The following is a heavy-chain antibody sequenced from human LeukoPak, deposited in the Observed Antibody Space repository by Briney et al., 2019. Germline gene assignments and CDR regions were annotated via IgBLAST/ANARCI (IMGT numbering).Heavy chain of an antibody. D-gene: IGHD1-26*01. J-gene: IGHJ4*02. CDR3: ARGRIVGAGEGHDY. Sequence: SETLSLTCTVSGGSISSSSYYWGWIRQPPGKGLEWIGSIYYSGSTYYNPSLKSRVTISVDTSKNQFSLKLSSVTAADTAVYYCARGRIVGAGEGHDYWGQGTLVTVSS. V-gene: IGHV4-39*01. CDR2: IYYSGST. CDR1: GGSISSSSYY.